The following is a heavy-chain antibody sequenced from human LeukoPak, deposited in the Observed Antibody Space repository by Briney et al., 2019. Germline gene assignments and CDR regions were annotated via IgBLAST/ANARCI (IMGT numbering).Heavy chain of an antibody. CDR2: INPSGGTSDGT. J-gene: IGHJ5*02. D-gene: IGHD2-15*01. CDR1: GNTFTSDY. CDR3: ARSPMMFCTATRCVGSWFER. V-gene: IGHV1-46*01. Sequence: GASVKVSCTASGNTFTSDYMHWVRQAPGQGLEWMGMINPSGGTSDGTRYAQRFEGRLTVTSDTSTSTVYMDLSSLKSEDTAVYYCARSPMMFCTATRCVGSWFERWGHGTLVTVS.